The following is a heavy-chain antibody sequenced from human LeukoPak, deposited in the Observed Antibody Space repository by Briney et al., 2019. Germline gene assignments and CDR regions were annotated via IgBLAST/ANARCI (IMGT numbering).Heavy chain of an antibody. CDR3: ARVARQSDIPY. D-gene: IGHD3-9*01. CDR2: IYYSGST. Sequence: SETLSLTCSVSGYSINSGYYWGWIRQPPGKGLEWIGSIYYSGSTYYNPSLKSRVTISIDTSKNQFSLKLSSVTAADTAVYYCARVARQSDIPYWGQGTLVSVSS. V-gene: IGHV4-38-2*02. CDR1: GYSINSGYY. J-gene: IGHJ4*02.